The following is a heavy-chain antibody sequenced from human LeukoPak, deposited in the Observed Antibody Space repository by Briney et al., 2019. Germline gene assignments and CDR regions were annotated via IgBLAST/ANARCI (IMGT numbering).Heavy chain of an antibody. CDR1: GFTFSSYA. CDR3: AKDLEDYDSSGFNY. J-gene: IGHJ4*02. D-gene: IGHD3-22*01. Sequence: GGSLRLSCAASGFTFSSYAMSWVRQAPGKGLEWVSAISGSGGSTYYADSVKGRFTIPRDNSKNTLYLQMNSLRAEDTAVYYCAKDLEDYDSSGFNYWGQGTLVTVSS. V-gene: IGHV3-23*01. CDR2: ISGSGGST.